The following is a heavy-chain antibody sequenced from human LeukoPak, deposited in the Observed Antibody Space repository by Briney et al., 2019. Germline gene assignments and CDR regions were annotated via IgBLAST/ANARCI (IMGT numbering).Heavy chain of an antibody. D-gene: IGHD5-12*01. Sequence: GASVKVSCKVSGYTLTELSMHWVREAPGKGLEWMGGSDPEDGETIYAQKFQGRVTMTEDTSTDTAYMELSSLRSEDTAVYYCATSYSGYDWGGYWGQGTLVIVSS. V-gene: IGHV1-24*01. CDR1: GYTLTELS. J-gene: IGHJ4*02. CDR3: ATSYSGYDWGGY. CDR2: SDPEDGET.